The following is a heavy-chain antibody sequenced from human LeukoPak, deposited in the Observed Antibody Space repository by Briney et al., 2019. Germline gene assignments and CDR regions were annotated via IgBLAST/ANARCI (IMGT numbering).Heavy chain of an antibody. Sequence: GGSLRLSCADSGFTFSSYAMSWVRQAPGKGLEWVSLISTSGRTHYADSVQGRFTISRDNSKNPPSLHMNSLRAEDTAVYYCARDLDSSGYYHVVDSWGQGALVTVSS. CDR2: ISTSGRT. D-gene: IGHD3-22*01. CDR1: GFTFSSYA. J-gene: IGHJ4*02. V-gene: IGHV3-23*01. CDR3: ARDLDSSGYYHVVDS.